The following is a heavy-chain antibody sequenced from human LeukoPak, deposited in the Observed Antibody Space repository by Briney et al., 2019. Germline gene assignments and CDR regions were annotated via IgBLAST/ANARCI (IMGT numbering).Heavy chain of an antibody. D-gene: IGHD1-26*01. CDR2: IYSDGST. V-gene: IGHV3-53*05. Sequence: SGGSLRLSCAASGFTVSSNYMSWVRQALGTGLEWVSEIYSDGSTYYAASVKGRFTISRDNSKNTLYLQMNSLRAEDTAVYYCANLGSVGASGVDYWGQGTLVTVSS. CDR3: ANLGSVGASGVDY. J-gene: IGHJ4*02. CDR1: GFTVSSNY.